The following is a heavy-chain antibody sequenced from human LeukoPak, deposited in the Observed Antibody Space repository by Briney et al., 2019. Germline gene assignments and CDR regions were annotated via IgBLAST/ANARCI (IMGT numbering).Heavy chain of an antibody. J-gene: IGHJ4*02. D-gene: IGHD6-19*01. Sequence: SETLSLTCSVSGGSISNSSYFWGWVRQPPGKGLEWIGSIYYAGSTYYNPSLKSRVTISKDTSKNQFALRLSSVTAADTAVYYCAGQIGGSGPDCWGQGTLVTVSS. CDR2: IYYAGST. V-gene: IGHV4-39*01. CDR1: GGSISNSSYF. CDR3: AGQIGGSGPDC.